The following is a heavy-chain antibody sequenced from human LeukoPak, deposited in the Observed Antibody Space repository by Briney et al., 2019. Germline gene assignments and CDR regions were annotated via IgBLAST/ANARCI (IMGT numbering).Heavy chain of an antibody. CDR2: IKQDGRDT. J-gene: IGHJ4*02. V-gene: IGHV3-7*03. CDR1: GFTLNTHC. Sequence: GGSLRLSCAASGFTLNTHCMSWVRQAPGKGLEWVANIKQDGRDTYYVDSVKGRFTISRDNAKNSLNLQMNSLRAEETAMYYCATSEGYWGQGTLVTVSS. CDR3: ATSEGY.